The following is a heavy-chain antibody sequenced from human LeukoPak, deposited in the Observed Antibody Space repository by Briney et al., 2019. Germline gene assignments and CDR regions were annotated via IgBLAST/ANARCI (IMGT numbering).Heavy chain of an antibody. CDR2: INGESSDI. J-gene: IGHJ4*02. CDR3: ARDTFQPGLIDS. D-gene: IGHD2-2*01. V-gene: IGHV3-21*05. CDR1: GFTFSLYA. Sequence: PGGSLRLSCAASGFTFSLYAVNWVRQAPGKGLEWVSYINGESSDIHYAGSVRGRFTISRDDARQTLYLQLSSLRVEDTAVYYCARDTFQPGLIDSWGQGTLVTVSS.